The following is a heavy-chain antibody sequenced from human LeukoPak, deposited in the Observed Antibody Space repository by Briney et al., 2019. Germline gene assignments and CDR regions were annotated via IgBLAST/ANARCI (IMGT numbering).Heavy chain of an antibody. J-gene: IGHJ3*02. CDR3: ARDTRANYDFWSVNDAFDI. Sequence: GGSLRLSCAASGFTFSSYWMSWVRQAPGKGLEWVSSISSSSSYIYYADSVKGRFTISRDNAKNSLYLQMNSLRAEDTAVYYCARDTRANYDFWSVNDAFDIWGQGTMVTVSS. CDR1: GFTFSSYW. D-gene: IGHD3-3*01. CDR2: ISSSSSYI. V-gene: IGHV3-21*01.